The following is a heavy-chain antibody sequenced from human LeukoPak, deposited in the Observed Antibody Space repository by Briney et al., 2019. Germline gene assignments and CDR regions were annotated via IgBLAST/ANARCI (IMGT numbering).Heavy chain of an antibody. CDR1: GFTFSSYS. J-gene: IGHJ4*02. V-gene: IGHV3-48*01. Sequence: GGSPRLSCAASGFTFSSYSMNWVRQAPGKGLEWVSYISSRSSTIYYADSVKGRFTISRDNAKNSLYLQMNSLRAEDTAVYYCARALGYCSSASCYYFDNWGQGTLVTVSS. CDR2: ISSRSSTI. D-gene: IGHD2-2*01. CDR3: ARALGYCSSASCYYFDN.